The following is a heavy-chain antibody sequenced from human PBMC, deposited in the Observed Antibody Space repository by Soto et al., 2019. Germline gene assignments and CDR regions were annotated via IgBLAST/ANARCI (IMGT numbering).Heavy chain of an antibody. CDR1: GDTFNFYS. V-gene: IGHV1-69*02. J-gene: IGHJ4*02. CDR3: ASTYGSGHRAVES. CDR2: VNPILSMS. Sequence: QVQLVQSGAEVKSAGSSVKVSCKASGDTFNFYSINWVRQAPGLGLEWVGRVNPILSMSNYAQRFQGRVPXTXDXXTGRAYTKLRSLRTEATAIYYCASTYGSGHRAVESWCQGDLVTVSS. D-gene: IGHD3-10*01.